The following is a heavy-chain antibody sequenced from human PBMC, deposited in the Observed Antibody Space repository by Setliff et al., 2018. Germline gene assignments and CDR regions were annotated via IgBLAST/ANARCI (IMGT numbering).Heavy chain of an antibody. CDR2: LSDDGSNE. Sequence: GGSLRLSCAASGFTVSSFSMHWVRQAPVKGLDWVATLSDDGSNEFYADSVKGRFTISRDNAKNSLFLQMNSLRAEDTALYYCAKFVGYTYGYDYWGRGTLVTVSS. J-gene: IGHJ4*02. V-gene: IGHV3-30*18. CDR3: AKFVGYTYGYDY. D-gene: IGHD5-18*01. CDR1: GFTVSSFS.